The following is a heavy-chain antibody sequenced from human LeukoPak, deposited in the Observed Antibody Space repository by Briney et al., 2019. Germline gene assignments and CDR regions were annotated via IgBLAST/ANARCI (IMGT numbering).Heavy chain of an antibody. CDR1: NGSISSRSYY. Sequence: SETLSLTCTVSNGSISSRSYYWGWIRQSPGKGLEWIGSMYYSGSTYYKRSLKSRVTISGDTSKNQFSLKQSSVTAADTAVYYCARGDWGSPDYYYMDVWGKGTTVTISS. CDR2: MYYSGST. J-gene: IGHJ6*03. V-gene: IGHV4-39*07. D-gene: IGHD7-27*01. CDR3: ARGDWGSPDYYYMDV.